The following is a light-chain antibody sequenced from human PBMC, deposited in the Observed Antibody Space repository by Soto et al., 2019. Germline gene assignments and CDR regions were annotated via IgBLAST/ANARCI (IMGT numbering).Light chain of an antibody. J-gene: IGLJ2*01. CDR3: SSYTSSSTPVV. CDR1: SSDVGGYKF. CDR2: DVS. V-gene: IGLV2-14*03. Sequence: QSALTQPASVSGSPGQSITISCTGTSSDVGGYKFVSWYQQHPGKAPKLMIYDVSNRPSGVSNRFSGSKSGNTASLTISGLQAEDEADHYCSSYTSSSTPVVFGGGTKLTVL.